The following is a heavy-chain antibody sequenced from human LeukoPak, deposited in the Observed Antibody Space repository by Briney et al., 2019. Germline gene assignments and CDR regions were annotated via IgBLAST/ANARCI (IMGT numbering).Heavy chain of an antibody. D-gene: IGHD5-18*01. CDR1: GYTFTGYY. V-gene: IGHV1-2*02. CDR2: INPDSGGT. CDR3: ARIDVGGGYSAGKDV. Sequence: ASVKVSCKASGYTFTGYYLHWVRQAPGQGLEWMGWINPDSGGTNHAQKFQGRVIMTRDTSIRTVYMELSRLRSDDTAVYFCARIDVGGGYSAGKDVWGKGTTVTVSS. J-gene: IGHJ6*03.